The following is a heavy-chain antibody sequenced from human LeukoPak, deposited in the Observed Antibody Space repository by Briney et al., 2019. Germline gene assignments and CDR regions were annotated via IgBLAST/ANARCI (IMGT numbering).Heavy chain of an antibody. CDR3: ARRKPSYYDSSGCPDAFDI. D-gene: IGHD3-22*01. V-gene: IGHV3-21*01. J-gene: IGHJ3*02. Sequence: PGGSLRLSCAASGFTFSSYSMNWVRQAPGKGLEWVSSISSSSSYIYYADSVKGRFTISRDNAKNSLYLQMNSLRAEDTAVYYCARRKPSYYDSSGCPDAFDIWGQGTMVTVSS. CDR2: ISSSSSYI. CDR1: GFTFSSYS.